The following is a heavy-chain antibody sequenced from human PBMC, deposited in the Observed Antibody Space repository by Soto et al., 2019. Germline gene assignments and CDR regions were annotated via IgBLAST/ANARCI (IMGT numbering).Heavy chain of an antibody. V-gene: IGHV3-7*05. Sequence: EVQLVESGGGLVQPGGSLRLSCAASGFTFSNYWMAWVRQAPGKGLEWVANIDQDGGEKYYVDSVKGRFTISRDNAKNSRYLPMNILRAEDTAVYYCARGGTWFDPWGQGTLVTVSS. CDR1: GFTFSNYW. D-gene: IGHD1-7*01. CDR3: ARGGTWFDP. J-gene: IGHJ5*02. CDR2: IDQDGGEK.